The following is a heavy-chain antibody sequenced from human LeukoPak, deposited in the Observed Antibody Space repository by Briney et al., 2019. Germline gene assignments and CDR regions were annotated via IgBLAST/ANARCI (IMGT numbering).Heavy chain of an antibody. CDR3: ARADIFEYYFDY. J-gene: IGHJ4*02. CDR1: GGSISSSSYY. V-gene: IGHV4-39*01. D-gene: IGHD3-9*01. Sequence: SETLSLTCTVSGGSISSSSYYWGWIRQPPGKGLEWIGSIYYSGSTYYNPSLKSRVTISVDTSKNQFSLKLSSVTAADTAVYYCARADIFEYYFDYWGQGTLVTVSS. CDR2: IYYSGST.